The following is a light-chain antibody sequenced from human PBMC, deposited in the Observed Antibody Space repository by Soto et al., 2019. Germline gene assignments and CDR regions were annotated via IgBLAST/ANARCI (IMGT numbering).Light chain of an antibody. V-gene: IGKV3-20*01. CDR3: HQYGSSPLT. Sequence: EIVMTQSPTILSVSPGERATLSCRASQSVRSRLAWYQQKPGQAPRLLIYGASTRATGIPARFRGSGSGTDFTLSIIRVEPEDFAVYYCHQYGSSPLTFGGGTKV. CDR2: GAS. CDR1: QSVRSR. J-gene: IGKJ4*01.